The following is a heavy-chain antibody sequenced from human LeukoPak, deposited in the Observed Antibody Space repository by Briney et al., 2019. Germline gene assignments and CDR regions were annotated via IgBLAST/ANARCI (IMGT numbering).Heavy chain of an antibody. J-gene: IGHJ6*02. CDR3: ARESVRITMVRGVTLPYYYGMDV. CDR1: GGSISSYY. Sequence: SETLSLTCTVSGGSISSYYWSWIRQPPGKGLEWIGYIYYSGSTNYNPSLKSRVTISVDTSKNQFSLKLSSVTAADTAVYYCARESVRITMVRGVTLPYYYGMDVWGQGTTVTVSS. V-gene: IGHV4-59*01. CDR2: IYYSGST. D-gene: IGHD3-10*01.